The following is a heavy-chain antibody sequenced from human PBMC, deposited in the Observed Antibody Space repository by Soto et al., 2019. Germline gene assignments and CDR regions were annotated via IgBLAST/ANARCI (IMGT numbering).Heavy chain of an antibody. V-gene: IGHV3-7*01. CDR3: ARDGTNYDFWSGYYSTYNWFDP. CDR1: GFTFSSYW. J-gene: IGHJ5*02. D-gene: IGHD3-3*01. CDR2: IKQDGSEK. Sequence: PGGSLRLSCAASGFTFSSYWMSWVRQAPGKGLEWVANIKQDGSEKYYVDSVKGRFTISRDNAKNSLYLQMNSLRAEDTAVYYCARDGTNYDFWSGYYSTYNWFDPWGQGTLVTVSS.